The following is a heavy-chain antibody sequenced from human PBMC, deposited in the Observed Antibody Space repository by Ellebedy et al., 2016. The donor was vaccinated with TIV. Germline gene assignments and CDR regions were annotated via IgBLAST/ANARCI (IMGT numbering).Heavy chain of an antibody. CDR3: ARVSVDVVIGYHYFYMDI. CDR2: ISAYNGDI. D-gene: IGHD6-6*01. CDR1: GYTFTSFG. J-gene: IGHJ6*03. Sequence: APVKVSCXASGYTFTSFGLSWVRQAPGQGLEWMGWISAYNGDINYAQNFQGRVAMTTDTATSTVYVDLRSLRSDDTAVYYCARVSVDVVIGYHYFYMDIWGKGTTVTVSS. V-gene: IGHV1-18*01.